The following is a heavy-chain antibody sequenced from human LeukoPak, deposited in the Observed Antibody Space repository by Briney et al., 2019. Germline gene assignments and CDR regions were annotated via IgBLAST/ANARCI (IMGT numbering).Heavy chain of an antibody. CDR3: TTEKRWGYCSGGSCYSSGDWFDP. CDR1: GFTLSNAW. J-gene: IGHJ5*02. Sequence: PGGSHSLPCAASGFTLSNAWMSWVRQAPGKGLEWVGRIKSKTDGGTTDYAATVKGRFTISRDDSKNTLYLQMNSLKTEDTAVYYCTTEKRWGYCSGGSCYSSGDWFDPWGQGTLVTVSS. D-gene: IGHD2-15*01. V-gene: IGHV3-15*01. CDR2: IKSKTDGGTT.